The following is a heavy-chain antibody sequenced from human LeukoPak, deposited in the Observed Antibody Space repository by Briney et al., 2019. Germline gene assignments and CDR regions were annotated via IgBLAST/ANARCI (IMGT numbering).Heavy chain of an antibody. CDR2: INSDGSNT. Sequence: GESLRLSCAASGFTFSSSWMHWVRQAPGKGLVWVSRINSDGSNTNYADSVKGRFTISRDNAKNTLYLQMNSLRVEDTAVYYCARGGDGLGYWGRGTLVTVSS. D-gene: IGHD4-17*01. CDR3: ARGGDGLGY. CDR1: GFTFSSSW. J-gene: IGHJ4*02. V-gene: IGHV3-74*01.